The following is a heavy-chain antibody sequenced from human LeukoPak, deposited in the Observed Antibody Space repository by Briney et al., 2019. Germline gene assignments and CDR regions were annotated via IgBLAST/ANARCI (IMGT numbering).Heavy chain of an antibody. V-gene: IGHV1-46*01. J-gene: IGHJ5*02. CDR1: GYTFTSYY. D-gene: IGHD6-13*01. CDR2: INPSGGST. Sequence: ASVKVSCKASGYTFTSYYMHWVRQAPGQGLEWMGIINPSGGSTSYAQKFQGRVTMTRDTSTSTVHMELSSLRSEDTAVYYCAMMIAAAAPYGWFDPWGQGTLVTVSS. CDR3: AMMIAAAAPYGWFDP.